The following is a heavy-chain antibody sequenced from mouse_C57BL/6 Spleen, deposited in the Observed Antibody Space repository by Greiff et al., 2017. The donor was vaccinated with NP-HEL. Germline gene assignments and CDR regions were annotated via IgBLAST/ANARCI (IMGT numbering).Heavy chain of an antibody. CDR2: IDPEDGDT. D-gene: IGHD2-4*01. V-gene: IGHV14-2*01. CDR1: GFNIKDYY. J-gene: IGHJ3*01. Sequence: VQLQQSGAELVKPGASVKLSCTASGFNIKDYYMHWVKQRPEQGLEWIGRIDPEDGDTKYAPNFQGKATITADTSSNTAYLQLSSLTSEDTAVYYCALYDYAGWFAYWGQGTLVTVSA. CDR3: ALYDYAGWFAY.